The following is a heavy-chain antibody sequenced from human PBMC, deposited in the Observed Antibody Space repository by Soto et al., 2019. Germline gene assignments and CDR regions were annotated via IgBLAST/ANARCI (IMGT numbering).Heavy chain of an antibody. Sequence: PGESLKISFKGSGCSFTSYWISWVRQMPGKGLEWMGRIDPSDSYTNYSPSFQGHVTISADKSISTAYLQWGSLKASDTAMYYCVNTVAEAFDIWGQGTMVTVS. J-gene: IGHJ3*02. CDR2: IDPSDSYT. V-gene: IGHV5-10-1*01. D-gene: IGHD5-12*01. CDR1: GCSFTSYW. CDR3: VNTVAEAFDI.